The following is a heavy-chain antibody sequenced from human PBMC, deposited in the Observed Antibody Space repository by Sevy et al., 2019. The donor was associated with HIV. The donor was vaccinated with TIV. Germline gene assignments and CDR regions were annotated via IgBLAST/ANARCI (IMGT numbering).Heavy chain of an antibody. Sequence: SETRSLTCTVSGGSISSYYWSWIRQPPGKGLEWIGSIYNSGSTNYNPSLKSRVTISVDMSKNQFSLKLSSVTAADTAVYYCAKHPPQNCSFDCWGQGILVTVSS. CDR3: AKHPPQNCSFDC. CDR2: IYNSGST. V-gene: IGHV4-59*08. CDR1: GGSISSYY. D-gene: IGHD1-1*01. J-gene: IGHJ4*02.